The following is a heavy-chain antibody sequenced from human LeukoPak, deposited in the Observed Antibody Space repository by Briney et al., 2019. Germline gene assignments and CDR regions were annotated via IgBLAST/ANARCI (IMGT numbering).Heavy chain of an antibody. Sequence: PGGSLRLSCAASVFTFSSFWMTWVRQAPGKGLEWVATIKEDGSEKYYVDSVKGRFTISRDNAKNSLELQMNSLRAEDTAVYYCARGNTCGNWGQGTLVTVSS. CDR1: VFTFSSFW. D-gene: IGHD1/OR15-1a*01. CDR2: IKEDGSEK. J-gene: IGHJ4*02. CDR3: ARGNTCGN. V-gene: IGHV3-7*01.